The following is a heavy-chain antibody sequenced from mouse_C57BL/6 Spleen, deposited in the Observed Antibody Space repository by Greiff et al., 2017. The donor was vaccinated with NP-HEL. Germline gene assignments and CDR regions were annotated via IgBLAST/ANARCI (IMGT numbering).Heavy chain of an antibody. CDR3: ARGHYDEVYWYFDV. J-gene: IGHJ1*03. Sequence: VQLQQSGPELVKPGASVKISCKASGYAFSSSWMNWVKQRPGKGLEWIGRIYPGDGDTNYNGKFKGKATLTADKSSSTAYMQLSSLTSEDSAVYFCARGHYDEVYWYFDVWGTGTTVTVSS. V-gene: IGHV1-82*01. D-gene: IGHD2-4*01. CDR1: GYAFSSSW. CDR2: IYPGDGDT.